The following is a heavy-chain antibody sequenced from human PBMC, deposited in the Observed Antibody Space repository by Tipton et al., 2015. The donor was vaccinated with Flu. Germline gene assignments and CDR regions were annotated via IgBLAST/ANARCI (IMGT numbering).Heavy chain of an antibody. CDR1: GASISSYH. V-gene: IGHV4-59*01. CDR3: ARDDSRGPRYFQY. CDR2: IYYTGNT. D-gene: IGHD3-22*01. Sequence: TLSLTCTVSGASISSYHWSWIRQPPGKGLEWIGYIYYTGNTEYNPSLKSRVTMSLDTSKTHFSLKLSSVTAADTAIYYCARDDSRGPRYFQYWGQGALVTVSS. J-gene: IGHJ1*01.